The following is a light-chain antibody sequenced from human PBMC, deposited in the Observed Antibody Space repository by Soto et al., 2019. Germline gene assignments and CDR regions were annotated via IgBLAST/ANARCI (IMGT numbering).Light chain of an antibody. CDR2: GAS. J-gene: IGKJ1*01. V-gene: IGKV1-5*01. Sequence: QMTQSCSTLSAAVVVTVTIGCRASQNIRTYLTWYQQKPGKAPKLLIYGASSLEGGVPSRFSGSGSGTDFTLTISSLQPDDFATYYCQQYNSYLWTFGQGTKVDIK. CDR1: QNIRTY. CDR3: QQYNSYLWT.